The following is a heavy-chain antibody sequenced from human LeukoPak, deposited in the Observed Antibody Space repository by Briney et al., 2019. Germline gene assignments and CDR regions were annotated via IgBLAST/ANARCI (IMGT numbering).Heavy chain of an antibody. CDR1: GFTFDDYG. Sequence: PGGSLRLSCAASGFTFDDYGMSWVRQAPGKGLEWVSGINWNGGSTGYADSVKGRFTISRDNAKNSLYLQMNSLRAEDTALYYCARDGHDYVWGSYPEDYWGQGTLVTVSS. J-gene: IGHJ4*02. V-gene: IGHV3-20*04. CDR2: INWNGGST. D-gene: IGHD3-16*02. CDR3: ARDGHDYVWGSYPEDY.